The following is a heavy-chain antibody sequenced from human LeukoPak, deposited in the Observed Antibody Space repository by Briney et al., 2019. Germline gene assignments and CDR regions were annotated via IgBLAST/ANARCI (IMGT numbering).Heavy chain of an antibody. CDR1: GFTFSSSA. V-gene: IGHV3-15*01. Sequence: GGSLRLSCAASGFTFSSSAMSWVRQAPGKGLEWVGRIKSKTDGGTTDYAAPVKGRFTISRDDSKNTLYLQMNSLKTEDTAVYYCTTDRPDRGDYYYYYMDVWGKGTTVTVSS. CDR2: IKSKTDGGTT. D-gene: IGHD3-10*01. J-gene: IGHJ6*03. CDR3: TTDRPDRGDYYYYYMDV.